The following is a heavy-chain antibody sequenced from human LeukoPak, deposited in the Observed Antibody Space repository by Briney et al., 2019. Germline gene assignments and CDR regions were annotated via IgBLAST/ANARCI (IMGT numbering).Heavy chain of an antibody. CDR1: GFPFTSGFSFSDYY. CDR3: ARGGTGSVDY. CDR2: ISSKSTHT. Sequence: AGSLSLSCAASGFPFTSGFSFSDYYRSWIRQAPGKGPELVSYISSKSTHTNYADSVKGRFTISRDNANISLYLQMNSLRAEDTAIYSWARGGTGSVDYWDQRTLVTVSS. V-gene: IGHV3-11*06. D-gene: IGHD2-8*02. J-gene: IGHJ4*02.